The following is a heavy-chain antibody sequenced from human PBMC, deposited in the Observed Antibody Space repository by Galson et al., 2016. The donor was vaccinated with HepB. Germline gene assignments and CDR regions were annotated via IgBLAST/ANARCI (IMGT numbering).Heavy chain of an antibody. Sequence: SVKVSCKASGGTFSSYAISWVRQAPGQGLEWMGGIIPTFGKANYAQKFQGRVTITADESTSTAYMELSSLRSEDTAVYYCAREERRYFDWLPTGAWGQGTITEGDHTRTAYVERGSRKCEYTAVYYCVGEEMRYFDWLPTGAWGQGTLVTVSS. J-gene: IGHJ5*02. CDR1: GGTFSSYA. CDR3: AREERRYFDWLPTGAWGQGTITEGDHTRTAYVERGSRKCEYTAVYYCVGEEMRYFDWLPTGA. V-gene: IGHV1-69*13. CDR2: IIPTFGKA. D-gene: IGHD3-9*01.